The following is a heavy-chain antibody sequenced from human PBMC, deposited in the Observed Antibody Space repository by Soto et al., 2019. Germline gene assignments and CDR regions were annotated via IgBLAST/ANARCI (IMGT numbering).Heavy chain of an antibody. V-gene: IGHV4-39*01. Sequence: QLQLQESGPGLVKPSETLSLSCTVSGGSISSTSYCWAWIRQSPGKGLEWIGSIYYNARTYYNPSLMGPLTMSVNTSNNQCYLKHRSVTAADTAVYYCAKTERYGGYEDAFDIWGLGTLVTVSS. D-gene: IGHD5-12*01. CDR2: IYYNART. CDR3: AKTERYGGYEDAFDI. CDR1: GGSISSTSYC. J-gene: IGHJ3*02.